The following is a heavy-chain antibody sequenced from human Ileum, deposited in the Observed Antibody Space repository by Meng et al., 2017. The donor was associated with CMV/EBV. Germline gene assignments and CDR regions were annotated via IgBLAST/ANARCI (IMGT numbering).Heavy chain of an antibody. Sequence: SGTTFNSHVIHWVRKAPGQGLEWMGLINPGGGSATSAQKFQGRVTLTGDTSTSTVYMELSSLRSEDTAIYYCARGGMYSIRFYFDQWGQGSLVTVSS. V-gene: IGHV1-46*02. CDR2: INPGGGSA. CDR1: GTTFNSHV. J-gene: IGHJ4*02. D-gene: IGHD3-3*01. CDR3: ARGGMYSIRFYFDQ.